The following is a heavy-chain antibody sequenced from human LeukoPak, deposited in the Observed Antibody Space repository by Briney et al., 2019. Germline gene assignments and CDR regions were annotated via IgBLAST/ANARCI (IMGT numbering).Heavy chain of an antibody. V-gene: IGHV3-48*02. CDR2: ISSSSSTR. Sequence: PGGALRLSCAASGFTFSSYSRNWVRQAPGKGLEWVSYISSSSSTRYDADWVKGRFTISRDKAKNSRYVQMNSRREEDTALYYCAKDHQPTYDSSGPFDYWGQGTLVTVSS. D-gene: IGHD3-22*01. CDR3: AKDHQPTYDSSGPFDY. J-gene: IGHJ4*02. CDR1: GFTFSSYS.